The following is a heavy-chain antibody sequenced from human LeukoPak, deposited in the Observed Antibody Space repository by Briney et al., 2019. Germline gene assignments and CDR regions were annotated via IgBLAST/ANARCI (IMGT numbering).Heavy chain of an antibody. V-gene: IGHV4-34*01. CDR1: GGSFSGYY. CDR3: AREPLWFRGRYFDY. J-gene: IGHJ4*02. D-gene: IGHD3-10*01. Sequence: SETLSLTCAVYGGSFSGYYWSWIRQPPGKGLERIGEINHSGSTNYNPSLKSRVTISVDTSKNQFSLKLSSVTAADTAVYYCAREPLWFRGRYFDYWGQGTLVTVSS. CDR2: INHSGST.